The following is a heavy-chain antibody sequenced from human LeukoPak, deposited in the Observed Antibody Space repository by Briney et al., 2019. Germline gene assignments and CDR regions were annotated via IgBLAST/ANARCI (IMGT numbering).Heavy chain of an antibody. V-gene: IGHV4-34*01. CDR3: ARHEVQLEPFDY. CDR2: INHSGST. D-gene: IGHD1-1*01. J-gene: IGHJ4*02. CDR1: GXSFSGYY. Sequence: NPSETLSLTCAVYGXSFSGYYWSWIRQPPGKGLEWIGEINHSGSTNYNPSLKSRVTISVDTSKNQFSLKLSSVTAADTAVYYCARHEVQLEPFDYWGQGTLVTVSS.